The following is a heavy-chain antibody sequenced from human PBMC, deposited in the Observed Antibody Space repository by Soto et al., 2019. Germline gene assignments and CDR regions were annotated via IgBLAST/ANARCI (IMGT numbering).Heavy chain of an antibody. CDR1: GGSFSGYY. Sequence: QVQLQQWGAGLLKPSETLSLTCAVYGGSFSGYYWSWIRQPPGKGLEWIGEINHSGSTNYNPSLKSRVTISVDTSKNQFSLKLSSVTAADTAVYYCARGQKRASRHFWSGYSLSSAFTFDYWGQGTLVTVSS. V-gene: IGHV4-34*01. D-gene: IGHD3-3*02. CDR2: INHSGST. J-gene: IGHJ4*02. CDR3: ARGQKRASRHFWSGYSLSSAFTFDY.